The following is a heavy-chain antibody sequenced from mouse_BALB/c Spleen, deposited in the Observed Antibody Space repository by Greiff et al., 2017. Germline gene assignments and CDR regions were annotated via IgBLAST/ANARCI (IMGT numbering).Heavy chain of an antibody. CDR1: GFTFSSFG. D-gene: IGHD2-13*01. Sequence: EVKLMESGGGLVQPGGSRKLSCAASGFTFSSFGMHWVRQAPEKGLEWVAYISSGSSTIYYADTVKGRFTISRDNPKNTLFLQMTSLRSEDTAMYYCARGRNGEGYAMDYWGQGTSVTVSA. CDR2: ISSGSSTI. J-gene: IGHJ4*01. CDR3: ARGRNGEGYAMDY. V-gene: IGHV5-17*02.